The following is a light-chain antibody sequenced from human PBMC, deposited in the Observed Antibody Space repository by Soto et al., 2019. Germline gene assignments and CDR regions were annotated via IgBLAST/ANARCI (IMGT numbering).Light chain of an antibody. CDR2: DAS. J-gene: IGKJ5*01. Sequence: EIVFTQSPGTLSLSPGERATLSCRASQSVSSSYLAWYQQKPGQAPRLLIYDASNRATGIPARFSGSGSGTDFTLTISSLEPEDFAVYYCQQRSNGPPITFGQGTRLEIK. CDR3: QQRSNGPPIT. CDR1: QSVSSSY. V-gene: IGKV3-11*01.